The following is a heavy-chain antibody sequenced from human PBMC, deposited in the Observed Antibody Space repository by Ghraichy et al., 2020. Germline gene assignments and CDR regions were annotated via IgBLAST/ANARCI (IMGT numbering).Heavy chain of an antibody. CDR1: GDSVSSNSAA. Sequence: SETLSLTCAISGDSVSSNSAAWNWIRQSPSRGLEWLGRTYYRSKWYNDYAVSVKSRITINPDTSKNQFSLQLNSVTPEDTAGYYWARGLRHGKLLLVFFDPWCQGTLVTVSS. D-gene: IGHD2-15*01. V-gene: IGHV6-1*01. J-gene: IGHJ5*02. CDR2: TYYRSKWYN. CDR3: ARGLRHGKLLLVFFDP.